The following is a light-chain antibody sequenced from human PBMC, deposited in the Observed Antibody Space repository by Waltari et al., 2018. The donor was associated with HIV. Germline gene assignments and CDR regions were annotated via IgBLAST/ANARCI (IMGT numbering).Light chain of an antibody. Sequence: QSVLTQPPSVSAAPGQRVTISCSGSSSHTGTNYVSWSQQLPRTAPKPLIYDNNKRPSGIPDRFSASKSGTSATLAITGLQTGDEADYYCGTWDSSLSAFVFGTGTTVTVL. V-gene: IGLV1-51*01. CDR2: DNN. J-gene: IGLJ1*01. CDR1: SSHTGTNY. CDR3: GTWDSSLSAFV.